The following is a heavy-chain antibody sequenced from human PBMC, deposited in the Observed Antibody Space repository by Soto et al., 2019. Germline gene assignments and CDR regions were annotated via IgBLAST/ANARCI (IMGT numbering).Heavy chain of an antibody. CDR1: GYSFTSYW. J-gene: IGHJ4*02. CDR3: AAGPRVVVVPAAIRLDDY. D-gene: IGHD2-2*02. Sequence: PGESLKISCKGSGYSFTSYWISGVRQVPGKGLEWMGRIDPSDSYTNYSPSFQGHVTISADKSISTAYLQWSSLKASDTAMYYCAAGPRVVVVPAAIRLDDYWGQGTLVTVSS. V-gene: IGHV5-10-1*01. CDR2: IDPSDSYT.